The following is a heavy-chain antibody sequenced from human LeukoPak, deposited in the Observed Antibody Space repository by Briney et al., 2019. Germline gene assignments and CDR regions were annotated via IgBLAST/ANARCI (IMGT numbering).Heavy chain of an antibody. J-gene: IGHJ4*02. CDR1: GFTFSSYA. V-gene: IGHV3-30*04. Sequence: PGGSLRLSCAASGFTFSSYAMHWVRQAPGKGLEWVAVISYDGSNKYYADSVKGRFTISRDNSKNTLYLQMNSLRAEDTAVYYSASVRGPYYFDYWGQGTLVTVST. D-gene: IGHD3-10*01. CDR2: ISYDGSNK. CDR3: ASVRGPYYFDY.